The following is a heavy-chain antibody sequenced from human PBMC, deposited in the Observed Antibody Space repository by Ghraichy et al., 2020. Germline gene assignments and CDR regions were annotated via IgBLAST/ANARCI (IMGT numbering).Heavy chain of an antibody. CDR2: ISSSGGTK. CDR3: ARDDAIAVAGNFDY. V-gene: IGHV3-11*01. D-gene: IGHD6-19*01. Sequence: GESLNISCAASGFTFSDYYMSWIRQAPGKGLEWVSYISSSGGTKYYADSVKGRFTISRDNAKNSLYLQMNSLRAEDTAVYYCARDDAIAVAGNFDYWGQGTLVTVSS. CDR1: GFTFSDYY. J-gene: IGHJ4*02.